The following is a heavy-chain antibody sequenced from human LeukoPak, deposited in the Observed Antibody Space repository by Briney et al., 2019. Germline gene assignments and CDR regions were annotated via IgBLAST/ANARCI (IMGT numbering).Heavy chain of an antibody. V-gene: IGHV3-23*01. CDR3: AKDSETPGCFDH. CDR1: GFTFTNYA. J-gene: IGHJ4*02. D-gene: IGHD6-19*01. Sequence: GGSPRLSCVASGFTFTNYAMNWVRQASGKGLEWVSRITGSGGGTDYADSVKGRFTISRDNSKNTLYLQMTSLRAEDTAIYYCAKDSETPGCFDHWGQGTPVTVPS. CDR2: ITGSGGGT.